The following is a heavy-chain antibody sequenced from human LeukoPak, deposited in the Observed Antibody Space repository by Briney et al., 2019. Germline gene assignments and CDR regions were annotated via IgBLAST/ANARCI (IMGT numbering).Heavy chain of an antibody. V-gene: IGHV1-69*01. CDR2: IIPIFGTA. Sequence: SVKVSCKASGGTFSSYAISWVRQAPGQGLEWMGGIIPIFGTANYAQKFQGRVTITADESTSTAYMELSSLRSEDTAAYYCATELGPDDAFDIWGQGAMVTVSS. CDR1: GGTFSSYA. CDR3: ATELGPDDAFDI. D-gene: IGHD7-27*01. J-gene: IGHJ3*02.